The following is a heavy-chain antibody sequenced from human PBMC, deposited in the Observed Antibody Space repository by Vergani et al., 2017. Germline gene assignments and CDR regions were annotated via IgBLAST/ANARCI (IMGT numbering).Heavy chain of an antibody. CDR1: KFTLSNFA. CDR3: AMASLYTPPRGGMDV. CDR2: IRNDGRNK. J-gene: IGHJ6*02. V-gene: IGHV3-30*02. D-gene: IGHD3-16*01. Sequence: QVQLVESGGGVVQPGESLRLSCAASKFTLSNFAMHWVRQAPGKGLEWVAVIRNDGRNKYYADSVKGRFTISRDNFKNTLFLQMNSLRAEDTAVYFCAMASLYTPPRGGMDVWGQGTTVTVSS.